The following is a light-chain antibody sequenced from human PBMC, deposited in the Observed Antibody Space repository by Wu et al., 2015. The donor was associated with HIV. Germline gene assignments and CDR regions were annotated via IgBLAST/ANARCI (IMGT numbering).Light chain of an antibody. CDR2: DVS. V-gene: IGKV3-11*01. CDR3: QQESTWPLT. CDR1: QSIAYS. J-gene: IGKJ5*01. Sequence: EIVLTQSPATLSLSPGERATLSCRASQSIAYSLAWYQHRPGQALRLLIHDVSSRATGIPARFSGSGSGTDFTLTINSLEPEDFGVYYCQQESTWPLTFGQGTRLEIK.